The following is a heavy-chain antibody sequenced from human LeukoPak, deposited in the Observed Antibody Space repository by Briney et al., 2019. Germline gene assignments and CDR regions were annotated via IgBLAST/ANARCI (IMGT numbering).Heavy chain of an antibody. CDR3: QRKGFDF. CDR2: IRYDGSNK. Sequence: PGGSLRLSCAASGFTFSSYGMHWVRQAPGKGLEWVAFIRYDGSNKYYADSVKGRFTISRDNGKNSLYLQMNSLRAEDTAVYYCQRKGFDFWGQGTLVTVSS. J-gene: IGHJ4*02. CDR1: GFTFSSYG. V-gene: IGHV3-30*02.